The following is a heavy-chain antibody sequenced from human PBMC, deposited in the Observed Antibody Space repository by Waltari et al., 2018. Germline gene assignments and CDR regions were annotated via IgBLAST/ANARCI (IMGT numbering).Heavy chain of an antibody. V-gene: IGHV7-4-1*02. CDR2: INTNTGNP. J-gene: IGHJ4*02. D-gene: IGHD6-6*01. CDR3: ARDGRVAARPSVGFDY. CDR1: GYTFNSYA. Sequence: QVQLVQSGSELKKPGASVKVSCKAYGYTFNSYARNWVRQAPGKGLEWMGGINTNTGNPTYAQGFTGRFVFSLDTSVSTAYLQISSLKAEDTAVYYCARDGRVAARPSVGFDYWGQGTLVTVSS.